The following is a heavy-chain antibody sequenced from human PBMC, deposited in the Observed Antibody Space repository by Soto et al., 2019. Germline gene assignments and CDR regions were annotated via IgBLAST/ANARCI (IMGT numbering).Heavy chain of an antibody. V-gene: IGHV4-59*01. CDR1: GGSISSYY. J-gene: IGHJ4*02. D-gene: IGHD6-13*01. CDR3: AGGIAAAGPFDY. Sequence: QVQLQQSGPGLVKPSETLSLTCTVPGGSISSYYWSWIRQPPGKGLEWIGYIYYSGRTNYNPSLKVGVTITVDTSKNQFSLELSSVTAADTAVYYCAGGIAAAGPFDYWGQGTLVTVSS. CDR2: IYYSGRT.